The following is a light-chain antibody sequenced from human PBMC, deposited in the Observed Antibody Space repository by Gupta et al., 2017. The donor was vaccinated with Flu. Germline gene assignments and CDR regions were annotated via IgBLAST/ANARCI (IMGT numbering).Light chain of an antibody. CDR2: DVI. J-gene: IGLJ2*01. CDR3: PAEKTTTSGLV. CDR1: SCYGGGCDD. Sequence: TITCTGSSCYGGGCDDVYWYHHRPDKAPKLLFYDVISRRSAAPDRFSGSKYGNTASLTTAGLQAEDEADYYCPAEKTTTSGLVFGGGTKRTVL. V-gene: IGLV2-11*01.